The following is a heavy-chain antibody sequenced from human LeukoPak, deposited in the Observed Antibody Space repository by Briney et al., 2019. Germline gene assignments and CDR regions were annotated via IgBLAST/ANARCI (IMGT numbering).Heavy chain of an antibody. CDR2: IYYSGST. CDR3: ASGHSSSWYALSNWFDP. D-gene: IGHD6-13*01. CDR1: GGSISRYY. V-gene: IGHV4-59*01. J-gene: IGHJ5*02. Sequence: PSETLSLTCTVSGGSISRYYWSWIRQPPGKGLEWIGYIYYSGSTSYNPSLKSRVTISLDTSKNQFSQKLTSVTAADTAVYYCASGHSSSWYALSNWFDPWGQGTLVTVSS.